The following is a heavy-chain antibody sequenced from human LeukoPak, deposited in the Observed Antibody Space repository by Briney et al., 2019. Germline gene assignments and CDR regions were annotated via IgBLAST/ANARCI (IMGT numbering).Heavy chain of an antibody. D-gene: IGHD1-1*01. V-gene: IGHV4-31*03. CDR1: GGSISSGGYY. Sequence: SQTLSLTCTVSGGSISSGGYYWSWIRQHPGKGLEWIGYIYYSGNTCYNPSLKSRVSISVDTSKNQFSLRLSSVTAADTAVYYCARGDWNDSCFDYWGQGTLVTVSS. CDR3: ARGDWNDSCFDY. CDR2: IYYSGNT. J-gene: IGHJ4*02.